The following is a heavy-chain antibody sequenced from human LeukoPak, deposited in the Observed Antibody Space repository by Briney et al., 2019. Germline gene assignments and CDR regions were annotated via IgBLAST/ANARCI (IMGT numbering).Heavy chain of an antibody. D-gene: IGHD3-3*01. CDR2: ISSSSSYI. CDR3: GRDRVFGSSYDRIDGRAV. Sequence: GGSLRLSCVASGFTFSSYSMKWVRQAPGKGLEWVSSISSSSSYIDYADSVKGRFTISRDNAKNSLYLQMKSLRAEDTAVFYWGRDRVFGSSYDRIDGRAVGAQGPTVPVPS. V-gene: IGHV3-21*01. CDR1: GFTFSSYS. J-gene: IGHJ6*02.